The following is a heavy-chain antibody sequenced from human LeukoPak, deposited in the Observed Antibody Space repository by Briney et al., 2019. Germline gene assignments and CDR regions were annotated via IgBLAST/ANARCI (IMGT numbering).Heavy chain of an antibody. J-gene: IGHJ6*03. V-gene: IGHV1-69*01. CDR1: GGTFSSYA. Sequence: SVKVSCKASGGTFSSYAISWVRQAPGQGLEWMGGIIPIFGTANYAQKFQGRVTITADESTSTAYMELSSLRSEDTAVYYCASSCSSTSCLPAYYYYYYMDVWGKGTTVTVSS. CDR3: ASSCSSTSCLPAYYYYYYMDV. CDR2: IIPIFGTA. D-gene: IGHD2-2*01.